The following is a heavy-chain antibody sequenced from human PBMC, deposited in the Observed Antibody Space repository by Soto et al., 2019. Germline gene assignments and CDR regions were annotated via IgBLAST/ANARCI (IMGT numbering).Heavy chain of an antibody. J-gene: IGHJ4*02. V-gene: IGHV3-21*01. CDR2: ISSGGSYI. CDR3: ARGMRGCDLHCGY. D-gene: IGHD6-13*01. Sequence: EVQLVDSGGGLVKPGGSLRLSCAASGFIFSSYSMNWVRQAPGKGLEWVSSISSGGSYIYYADSVKGRFSISRDNAKNSLFMQMNSLRPEDTAVYYGARGMRGCDLHCGYLGQGTLVTVPS. CDR1: GFIFSSYS.